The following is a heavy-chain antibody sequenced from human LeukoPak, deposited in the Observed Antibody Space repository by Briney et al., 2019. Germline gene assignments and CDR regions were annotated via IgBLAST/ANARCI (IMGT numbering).Heavy chain of an antibody. D-gene: IGHD3-16*01. CDR2: ISYNGSNK. J-gene: IGHJ4*02. Sequence: GGSLRLSCAASGFTFSSYAMHWVCQAPGKGLEWVAVISYNGSNKYYADSVKGRFTISRDNSKNTLYLQMNSLRAEDTAVYYCARDRAFGGVTFDYWGQGTLVTVSS. V-gene: IGHV3-30-3*01. CDR1: GFTFSSYA. CDR3: ARDRAFGGVTFDY.